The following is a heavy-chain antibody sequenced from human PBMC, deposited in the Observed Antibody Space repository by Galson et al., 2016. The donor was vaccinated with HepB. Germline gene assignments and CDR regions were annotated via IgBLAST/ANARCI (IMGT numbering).Heavy chain of an antibody. V-gene: IGHV3-48*02. J-gene: IGHJ4*02. Sequence: SLRLSCAASGFTFSSYSMNWVRQAPGKGLEWVSYISGSSSTIYYGGSMKGRFTISRDNAKNSLHLQMNSLRDEDTAVYYCARDLYGEGYFDSWGQGTLVTVSS. CDR3: ARDLYGEGYFDS. CDR1: GFTFSSYS. CDR2: ISGSSSTI. D-gene: IGHD4-17*01.